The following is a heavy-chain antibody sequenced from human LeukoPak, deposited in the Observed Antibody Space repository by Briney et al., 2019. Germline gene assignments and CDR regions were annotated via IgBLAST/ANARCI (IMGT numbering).Heavy chain of an antibody. CDR2: IYYSGST. Sequence: ETLSLTXTVSGGSISSYYWSWIRQPPGKGLEWIGYIYYSGSTNYNPSLKSRVTISVDTSKNQFSLKLSSVTAADTAVYYCARNYYDSSGYYRYFDYWGQGTLVTVSS. V-gene: IGHV4-59*01. CDR1: GGSISSYY. D-gene: IGHD3-22*01. CDR3: ARNYYDSSGYYRYFDY. J-gene: IGHJ4*02.